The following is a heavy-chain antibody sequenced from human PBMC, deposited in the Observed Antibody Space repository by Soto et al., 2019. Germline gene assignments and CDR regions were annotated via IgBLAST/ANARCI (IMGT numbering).Heavy chain of an antibody. CDR2: IIPILGIA. CDR1: GGTFSSYT. CDR3: ARARGYARRYSYYYMDV. Sequence: QVQLVQSGAEVKKPGSSVKVSCKASGGTFSSYTISWVRQAPGQGLEWMGRIIPILGIANYAQQFQGRVTITADKSTSTADMELSSLRSEDTAVYYCARARGYARRYSYYYMDVWGKGTTVTVSS. V-gene: IGHV1-69*02. J-gene: IGHJ6*03. D-gene: IGHD5-12*01.